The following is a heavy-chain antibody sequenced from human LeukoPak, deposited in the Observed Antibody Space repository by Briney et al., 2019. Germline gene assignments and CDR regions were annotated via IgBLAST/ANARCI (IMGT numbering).Heavy chain of an antibody. CDR1: GFTFSSYG. Sequence: PGGSLRLSCAASGFTFSSYGMHWVHQAPGKGLEWVAVISYDGGNKYYADSVKGRFTISRDNSKNTLYLQMNSLRAEDTAVYYCAKDFGVVANYYFDYWGQGTLVTVSS. J-gene: IGHJ4*02. CDR2: ISYDGGNK. CDR3: AKDFGVVANYYFDY. V-gene: IGHV3-30*18. D-gene: IGHD3-3*01.